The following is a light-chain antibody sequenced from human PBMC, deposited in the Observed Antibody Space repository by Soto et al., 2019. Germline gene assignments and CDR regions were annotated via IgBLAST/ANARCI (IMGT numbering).Light chain of an antibody. Sequence: QSALTQPASVSGSLGQSISISCTEDSSVLTYYSVSWYQHHPHKAPKLIIYDVSYRPSGVSTRFSGSQSAGSASLTISGLQAADEADYYCSSSSPTRGVVFGSGTKLTVL. CDR3: SSSSPTRGVV. V-gene: IGLV2-14*01. CDR1: SSVLTYYS. J-gene: IGLJ1*01. CDR2: DVS.